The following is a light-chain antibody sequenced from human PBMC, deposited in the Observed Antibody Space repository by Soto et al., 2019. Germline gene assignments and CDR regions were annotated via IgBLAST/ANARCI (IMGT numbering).Light chain of an antibody. CDR2: TGS. CDR1: QGIKTW. Sequence: DVQMPQTPTYVSASVGDRVTITCRASQGIKTWLAWYQQKPGKAPSLLIYTGSSLQSGVPARFSGSGSGTDFTLTINSLQPEDFATYYCQQAALFPITFGQGTRLEIK. CDR3: QQAALFPIT. J-gene: IGKJ5*01. V-gene: IGKV1-12*01.